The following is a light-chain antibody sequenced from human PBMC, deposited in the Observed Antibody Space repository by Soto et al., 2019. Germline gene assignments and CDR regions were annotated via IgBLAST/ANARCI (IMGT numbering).Light chain of an antibody. V-gene: IGLV2-14*01. J-gene: IGLJ1*01. Sequence: QSVLTQPASVSGSPGQSITISCTGTSSDVGGYNYVSWYQQHPGKAPELMIYDVSNRPSGVSNRFSGSKSGNTASLTISGLQAEDEADYYCSSYTSSSTLDFGTGTKLTVL. CDR1: SSDVGGYNY. CDR2: DVS. CDR3: SSYTSSSTLD.